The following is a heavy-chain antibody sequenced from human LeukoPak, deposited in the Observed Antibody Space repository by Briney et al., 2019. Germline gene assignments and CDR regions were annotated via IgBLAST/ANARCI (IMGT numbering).Heavy chain of an antibody. CDR2: IHYSGST. D-gene: IGHD3-22*01. CDR1: GGSFSGYY. V-gene: IGHV4-59*05. Sequence: KPSETLSLTCAVYGGSFSGYYRTWIRQPPGQGLESIGSIHYSGSTYYNPTLKSRVTISVDTSKNQFSLKLTSVTAADTAVYYCARHNLLPPLLKLLRKPGWFDPWGQGTLVTVSS. J-gene: IGHJ5*02. CDR3: ARHNLLPPLLKLLRKPGWFDP.